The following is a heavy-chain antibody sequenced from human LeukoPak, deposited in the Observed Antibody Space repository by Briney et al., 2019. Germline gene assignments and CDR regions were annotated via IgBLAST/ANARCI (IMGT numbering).Heavy chain of an antibody. CDR1: GGSISSSSYY. CDR3: ASSTWYYYDSSGRISAWDY. Sequence: PSETLSLTCTVSGGSISSSSYYWGWIRQPPGEGLEWIGSIYYSGSTYYNPSLKSRVTISVDTSKNQFSLKLSSVTAADTAVYYCASSTWYYYDSSGRISAWDYWGQGTLVTVSS. D-gene: IGHD3-22*01. V-gene: IGHV4-39*01. J-gene: IGHJ4*02. CDR2: IYYSGST.